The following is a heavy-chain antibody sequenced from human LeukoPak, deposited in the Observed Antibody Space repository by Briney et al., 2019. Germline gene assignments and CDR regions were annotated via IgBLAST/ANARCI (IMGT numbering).Heavy chain of an antibody. CDR2: INHSGST. V-gene: IGHV4-34*01. CDR1: GGSFSGYY. J-gene: IGHJ4*02. D-gene: IGHD1-26*01. CDR3: ARRGGSLHY. Sequence: SETLSLTCAVYGGSFSGYYWSWIRQPPGKGLEWIGEINHSGSTNYNPSLKSRVTISVDTSKNQFSLKLSSVTAVDTAVYYCARRGGSLHYWGQGTLVTVSS.